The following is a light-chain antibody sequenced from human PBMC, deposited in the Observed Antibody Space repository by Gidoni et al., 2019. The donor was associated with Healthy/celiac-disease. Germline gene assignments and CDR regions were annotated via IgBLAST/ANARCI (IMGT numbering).Light chain of an antibody. CDR3: QQRSNWPRT. J-gene: IGKJ2*02. V-gene: IGKV3-11*01. CDR1: QSVSSY. CDR2: DAS. Sequence: EIVLTQSPATLSLSPGERATLSCRASQSVSSYLAWYQQKPGQAPRLLIYDASNRATGIPARFSSSGSGTDFTLTISSLEPEDFAVYYCQQRSNWPRTFGQXTKLEIK.